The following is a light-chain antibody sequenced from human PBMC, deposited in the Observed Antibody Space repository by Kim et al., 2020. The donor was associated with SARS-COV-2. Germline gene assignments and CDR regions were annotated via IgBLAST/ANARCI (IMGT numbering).Light chain of an antibody. Sequence: EIVMTQSPATLSVSPVERATLSCRASQSVSSNLAWYQQKPGQAPRLLIYGASTRATGIPARFSGSGSGTEFTLTISSLQSEDFAVYYCQQYNNWLRYTFGQGTKLEI. CDR1: QSVSSN. CDR3: QQYNNWLRYT. J-gene: IGKJ2*01. V-gene: IGKV3-15*01. CDR2: GAS.